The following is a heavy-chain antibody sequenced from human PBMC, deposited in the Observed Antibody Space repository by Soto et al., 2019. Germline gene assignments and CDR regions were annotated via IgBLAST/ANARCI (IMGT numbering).Heavy chain of an antibody. V-gene: IGHV3-30-3*01. Sequence: QVQLVESGGGVVQPGRSLRLSCSASGFTFSDFEMYWIRQAPGKGLDWVSFISYDGSNQYYAGSVKGRFTISRDKSKNTLCLLMSSLRPEDTAVYFCARRTGTAPRFDFWGQGTLVTVSS. CDR3: ARRTGTAPRFDF. CDR1: GFTFSDFE. J-gene: IGHJ4*02. CDR2: ISYDGSNQ. D-gene: IGHD1-7*01.